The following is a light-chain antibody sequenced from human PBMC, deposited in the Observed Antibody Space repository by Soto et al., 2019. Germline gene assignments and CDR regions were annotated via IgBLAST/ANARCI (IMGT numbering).Light chain of an antibody. CDR2: AAS. Sequence: DIQMTQSPSSVSASAGDRVTITCRASQGISSWLAWYQKKPGKAPKLLIYAASSLQSRVPSRFSGSGSRTDFTLTISSLQPDDFATYYCQQANSFPHTFGQGTKLEIK. V-gene: IGKV1-12*01. J-gene: IGKJ2*01. CDR3: QQANSFPHT. CDR1: QGISSW.